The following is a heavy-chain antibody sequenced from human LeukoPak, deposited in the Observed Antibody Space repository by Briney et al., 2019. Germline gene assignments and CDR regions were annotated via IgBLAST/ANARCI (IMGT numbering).Heavy chain of an antibody. V-gene: IGHV1-46*01. D-gene: IGHD5-18*01. Sequence: GASVKVSCKASGYTFTSYYMHWVRQAPGQGLEWMGIINPSGGSTSYAQKFQGRVTMTRDMCTSTVYMELSSLRSEDTAVYYCARDTHPARGYSYGYAFDIWGQGTMVTVSS. CDR3: ARDTHPARGYSYGYAFDI. CDR1: GYTFTSYY. CDR2: INPSGGST. J-gene: IGHJ3*02.